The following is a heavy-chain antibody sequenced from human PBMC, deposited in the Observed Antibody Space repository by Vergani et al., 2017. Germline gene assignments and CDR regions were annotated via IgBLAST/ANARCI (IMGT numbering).Heavy chain of an antibody. J-gene: IGHJ6*03. D-gene: IGHD6-6*01. CDR3: ARGGVYSSSSDYYYYYYMDV. CDR1: GGSISSGGYY. V-gene: IGHV4-30-4*08. CDR2: IYYSGST. Sequence: QVQLQESGPGLVKPSQTLSLTCTVSGGSISSGGYYWSWIRQHPGKGLEWIGYIYYSGSTYYNPSLKSRVTRSVDTSKNQFSLKLSSVTAADTAVYYCARGGVYSSSSDYYYYYYMDVWGKGTTVTVSS.